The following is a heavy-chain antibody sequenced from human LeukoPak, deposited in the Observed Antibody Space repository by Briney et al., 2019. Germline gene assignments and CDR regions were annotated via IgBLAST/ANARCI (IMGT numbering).Heavy chain of an antibody. Sequence: ASVKVSCKASGYTFTSYDINWVRQATGQGLEWMGWMNPNSGNTGYAQKFQGGVTMTRNTSISTAYMELSSLRSEDTAVYYCARMALSSLDYWGQGTLVTVSS. V-gene: IGHV1-8*01. CDR3: ARMALSSLDY. J-gene: IGHJ4*02. CDR1: GYTFTSYD. D-gene: IGHD6-19*01. CDR2: MNPNSGNT.